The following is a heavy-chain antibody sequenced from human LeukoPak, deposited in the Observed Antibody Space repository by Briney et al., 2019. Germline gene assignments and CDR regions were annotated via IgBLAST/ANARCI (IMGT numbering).Heavy chain of an antibody. D-gene: IGHD3-3*01. V-gene: IGHV3-48*02. Sequence: GGSLRLSCAASGFTFSSYSMNWVRQAPGKGLEWVSYISSSSSTIYYADSVKGRFTISRDNAKNSLYLQMNSLRDEETAVYYCARVSRRYYDFWSGYYPFDYWGQGTLVTVSS. CDR2: ISSSSSTI. CDR1: GFTFSSYS. CDR3: ARVSRRYYDFWSGYYPFDY. J-gene: IGHJ4*02.